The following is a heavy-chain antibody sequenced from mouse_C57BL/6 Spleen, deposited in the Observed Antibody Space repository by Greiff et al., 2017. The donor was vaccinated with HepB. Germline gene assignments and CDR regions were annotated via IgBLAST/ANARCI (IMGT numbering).Heavy chain of an antibody. CDR3: ARYGYDVGYYAMDY. D-gene: IGHD2-2*01. J-gene: IGHJ4*01. V-gene: IGHV1-59*01. CDR1: GYTFTSYW. Sequence: QVQLKQPGAELVRPGTSVKLSCKASGYTFTSYWMHWVKQRPGQGLEWIGVIDPSDSYTNYNQKFKGKATLTVDTSSSTAYMQLSSLTSEDSAVYYCARYGYDVGYYAMDYWGQGTSVTVSS. CDR2: IDPSDSYT.